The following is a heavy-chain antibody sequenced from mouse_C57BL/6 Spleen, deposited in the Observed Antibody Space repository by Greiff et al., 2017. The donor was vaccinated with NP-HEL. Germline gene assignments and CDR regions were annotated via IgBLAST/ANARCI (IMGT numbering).Heavy chain of an antibody. V-gene: IGHV1-42*01. CDR2: INPSTGGT. D-gene: IGHD1-1*01. J-gene: IGHJ3*01. CDR1: GYSFTGYY. Sequence: VQLQQSGPELVKPGASVKISCKASGYSFTGYYMNWVKQSPEKSLEWIGEINPSTGGTTYNQTFKAKATLTVDKSSSTAYMQLKSLTSEDSAVYDCASSYYYGSSLFAYWGQGTLVTVSA. CDR3: ASSYYYGSSLFAY.